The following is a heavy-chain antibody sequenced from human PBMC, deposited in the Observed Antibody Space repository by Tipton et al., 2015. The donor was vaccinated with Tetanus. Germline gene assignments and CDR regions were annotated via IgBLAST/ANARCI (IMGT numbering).Heavy chain of an antibody. V-gene: IGHV3-33*01. CDR3: AREADCSGGSCFSGDFDN. Sequence: AASGFIFSSYGIHWVRQAPGKGLEWLAVSWYDGTDKYYADSVKGRFTISRDNSKNTLYLQMNSLRAEDTALYYCAREADCSGGSCFSGDFDNWSQGTQVTVSS. CDR1: GFIFSSYG. CDR2: SWYDGTDK. J-gene: IGHJ4*02. D-gene: IGHD2-15*01.